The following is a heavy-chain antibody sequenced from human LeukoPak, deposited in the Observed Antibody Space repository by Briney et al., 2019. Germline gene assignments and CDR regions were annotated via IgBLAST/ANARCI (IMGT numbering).Heavy chain of an antibody. CDR3: ARRYGDYSYYYYGMDV. CDR2: MNPNSGNT. D-gene: IGHD4-17*01. Sequence: ASVKVSCKASGYTFTSYDINWVRRATGQGLEWMGWMNPNSGNTGYAQKFQGRVTMTRNTSISTAYMELSSLRSEDTAVYYCARRYGDYSYYYYGMDVWGQGTTVTVSS. J-gene: IGHJ6*02. CDR1: GYTFTSYD. V-gene: IGHV1-8*01.